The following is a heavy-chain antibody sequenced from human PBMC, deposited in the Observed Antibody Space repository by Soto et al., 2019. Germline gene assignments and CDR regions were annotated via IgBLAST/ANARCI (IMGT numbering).Heavy chain of an antibody. D-gene: IGHD1-1*01. CDR1: GYIFTSYY. CDR3: ARFPVITGTTLYSFDY. V-gene: IGHV1-46*01. J-gene: IGHJ4*02. Sequence: ASVKVSCKASGYIFTSYYMHWVRQAPGQGLERMGTIDPSAGSTTYAQNFQGRATMTRDTSTSTVYLELNSLRSEDTAVYYCARFPVITGTTLYSFDYWCQGTLVTVYS. CDR2: IDPSAGST.